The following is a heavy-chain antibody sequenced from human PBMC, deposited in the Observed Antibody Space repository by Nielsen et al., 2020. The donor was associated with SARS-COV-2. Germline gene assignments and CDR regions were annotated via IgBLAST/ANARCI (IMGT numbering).Heavy chain of an antibody. J-gene: IGHJ3*02. CDR2: ISWNSGSI. CDR3: AKDSSSWYNAFDI. CDR1: GFTFDDYA. Sequence: SLKISCAASGFTFDDYAMHWVRQAPGKGLEWVSGISWNSGSIGYADSVKGRFTISRDNAKNSLYLQMNSLRAGDTALYYCAKDSSSWYNAFDIWGQGTMVTVSS. V-gene: IGHV3-9*01. D-gene: IGHD6-13*01.